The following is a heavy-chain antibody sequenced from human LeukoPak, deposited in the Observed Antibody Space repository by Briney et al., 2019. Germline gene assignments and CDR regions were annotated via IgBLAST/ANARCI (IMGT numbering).Heavy chain of an antibody. CDR2: IIPIFGTA. Sequence: SVKVSCKASGGTFSSYAISWVRQAPGQGLEWMGGIIPIFGTANYAQKFQGRVTITTDESTSTAYMELSSLRSEDTAVYYCARGDDSSGYSLDYWSQGTLVTVSS. V-gene: IGHV1-69*05. D-gene: IGHD3-22*01. J-gene: IGHJ4*02. CDR3: ARGDDSSGYSLDY. CDR1: GGTFSSYA.